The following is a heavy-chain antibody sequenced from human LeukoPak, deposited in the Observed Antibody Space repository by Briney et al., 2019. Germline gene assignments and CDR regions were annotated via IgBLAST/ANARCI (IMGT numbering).Heavy chain of an antibody. CDR1: GFTVSSNY. V-gene: IGHV3-53*01. CDR3: ARDQYYYDSSGYYSFDY. D-gene: IGHD3-22*01. J-gene: IGHJ4*02. CDR2: IYSGGST. Sequence: PGGSLRLSCAASGFTVSSNYMSWVRQAPGKGLEWVSVIYSGGSTYYADSVKGRFTISRDNSKNTLYLQMNSLRAEDTAVYYYARDQYYYDSSGYYSFDYWGQGTLVTVSS.